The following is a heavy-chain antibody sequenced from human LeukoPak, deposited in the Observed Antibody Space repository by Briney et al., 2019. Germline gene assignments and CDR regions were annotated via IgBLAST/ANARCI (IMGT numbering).Heavy chain of an antibody. CDR3: APPFGPTYWNDDLGY. CDR1: GYTFTEFY. J-gene: IGHJ4*02. CDR2: VDPEDGKT. V-gene: IGHV1-69-2*01. Sequence: ATVKISCNASGYTFTEFYMHWGPQAPGKGLEWIGRVDPEDGKTIYAEKFQGRVTITADTSTDTAYMELSSLRSDDTAVYYCAPPFGPTYWNDDLGYWGQGTLVTVSS. D-gene: IGHD1-1*01.